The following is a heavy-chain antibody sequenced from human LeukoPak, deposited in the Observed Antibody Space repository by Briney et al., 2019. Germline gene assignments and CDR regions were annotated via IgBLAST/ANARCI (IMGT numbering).Heavy chain of an antibody. CDR2: ISSSGSPI. J-gene: IGHJ4*02. V-gene: IGHV3-11*01. Sequence: GGSLRLSCAASGFTFSDYYMSWIRQAPAKGLEWVSYISSSGSPIYYADSVKGRFTISRDNAKNSLYLQVNSLTAEDTAVYYCAKTARTLDYWGQGTLVTVSS. CDR1: GFTFSDYY. CDR3: AKTARTLDY. D-gene: IGHD1/OR15-1a*01.